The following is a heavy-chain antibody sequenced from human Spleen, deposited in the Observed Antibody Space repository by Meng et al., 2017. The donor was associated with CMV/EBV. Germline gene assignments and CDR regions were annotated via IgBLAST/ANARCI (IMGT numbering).Heavy chain of an antibody. D-gene: IGHD6-6*01. J-gene: IGHJ4*02. V-gene: IGHV3-21*01. CDR1: GFSVSVYN. CDR2: ISTSGTYI. CDR3: AREGPGRGAARLGDGVY. Sequence: GESLKISCAASGFSVSVYNFNWVRQTPGKGLEWVSSISTSGTYIFYADSVRGRFTISRDNAKNSLFLQMNSLRAEDTAVYYCAREGPGRGAARLGDGVYWGQGTLVTVSS.